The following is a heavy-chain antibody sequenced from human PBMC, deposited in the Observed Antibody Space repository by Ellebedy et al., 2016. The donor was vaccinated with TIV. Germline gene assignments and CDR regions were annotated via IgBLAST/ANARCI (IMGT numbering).Heavy chain of an antibody. CDR1: GFTFSSYS. CDR2: ISSSSSTI. V-gene: IGHV3-48*04. J-gene: IGHJ4*02. D-gene: IGHD3-9*01. CDR3: AIQYYDILTGEFDY. Sequence: GESLKISXAASGFTFSSYSMNWVRQAPGKGLEWVSYISSSSSTIYYADSVKGRFTISRDNAKNSLYLQMNGLRAEDTAVYYCAIQYYDILTGEFDYWGQGTLVTVSS.